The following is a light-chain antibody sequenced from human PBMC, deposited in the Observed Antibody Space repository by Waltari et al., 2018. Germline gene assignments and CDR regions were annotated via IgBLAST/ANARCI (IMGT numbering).Light chain of an antibody. CDR2: RNN. CDR3: AAWDDSLSGVL. V-gene: IGLV1-47*01. J-gene: IGLJ2*01. Sequence: SVLTQPPSASGTPGQRVTISCSGSSSNIGSNYVYWYQPLPGPAPKLLVYRNNQRPSGVPDRFSGSKSGTSASLAISGLRSEDEADYYCAAWDDSLSGVLFGGGTKLTV. CDR1: SSNIGSNY.